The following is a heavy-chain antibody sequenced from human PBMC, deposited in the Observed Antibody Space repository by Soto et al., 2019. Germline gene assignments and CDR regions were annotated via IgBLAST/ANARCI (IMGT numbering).Heavy chain of an antibody. D-gene: IGHD3-22*01. CDR1: GFTFSSYG. CDR3: ARDSSYDSSVFIIGGMDV. V-gene: IGHV3-33*01. Sequence: QVQLVESGGGVVQPGRSLRLSCAASGFTFSSYGMHWVRQAPGKGLEWVAVIWYDGSNKYYADSVKGRFTISRDNSKNTMYLQMNSLRAEDTAVYYCARDSSYDSSVFIIGGMDVWGQGTTVTVSS. CDR2: IWYDGSNK. J-gene: IGHJ6*02.